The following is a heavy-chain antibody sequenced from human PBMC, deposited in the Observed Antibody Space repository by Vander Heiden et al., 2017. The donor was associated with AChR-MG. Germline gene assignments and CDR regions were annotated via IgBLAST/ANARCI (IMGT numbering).Heavy chain of an antibody. J-gene: IGHJ5*02. CDR2: ISYSGST. V-gene: IGHV4-39*01. CDR3: ARQAIGDWLFWFDP. CDR1: GGSICSSGYY. D-gene: IGHD2-21*01. Sequence: LQLQESGPGLVKPSETLSPTSIVSGGSICSSGYYWGWIAQSPGRGLEWIGSISYSGSTYYNPSLKGRITMSVDTSKNQFALKLSSVTAADTAVYYCARQAIGDWLFWFDPWGQGTLVPASS.